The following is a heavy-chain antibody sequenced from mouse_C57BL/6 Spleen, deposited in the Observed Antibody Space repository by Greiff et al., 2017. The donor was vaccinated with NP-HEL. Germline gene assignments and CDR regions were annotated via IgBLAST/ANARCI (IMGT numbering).Heavy chain of an antibody. CDR1: GYTFTEYT. CDR3: ARHEDGLDYDGGAMDY. CDR2: FYPGSGSI. Sequence: VQLKESGAELVKPGASVKLSCKASGYTFTEYTIHWVKQRSGQGLAWIGWFYPGSGSIKYNANFKDKATLTAANSSSTVYMEISRWTSEDSAVYFWARHEDGLDYDGGAMDYWGKGTSVTVSS. D-gene: IGHD2-4*01. V-gene: IGHV1-62-2*01. J-gene: IGHJ4*01.